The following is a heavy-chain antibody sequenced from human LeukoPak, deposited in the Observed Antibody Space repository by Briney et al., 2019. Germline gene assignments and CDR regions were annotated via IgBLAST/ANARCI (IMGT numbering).Heavy chain of an antibody. D-gene: IGHD3-10*01. Sequence: PSETLSLTCTVSGGSISSYYWSWIRRPPGKGLEWIGYIYTSGSTNYNPSLKSRVTISVDTSKNQFSLKLSSVTAADTAVYYCASSGGSGAYYFDYWGQGTLVTVSS. V-gene: IGHV4-4*09. CDR2: IYTSGST. J-gene: IGHJ4*02. CDR1: GGSISSYY. CDR3: ASSGGSGAYYFDY.